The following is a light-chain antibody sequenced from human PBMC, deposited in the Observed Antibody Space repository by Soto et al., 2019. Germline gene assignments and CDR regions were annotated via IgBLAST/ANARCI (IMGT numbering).Light chain of an antibody. CDR1: QDIKND. CDR3: LQHNSYPLT. V-gene: IGKV1-17*01. CDR2: FAS. J-gene: IGKJ1*01. Sequence: DIPMAQYPSSLSASVGDRVTITCRASQDIKNDLGWYQHKPGKATERLLYFASSYQSVVPSRFSGSGSGTEFTLTISSLQPEDFATYYCLQHNSYPLTFGQGIKV.